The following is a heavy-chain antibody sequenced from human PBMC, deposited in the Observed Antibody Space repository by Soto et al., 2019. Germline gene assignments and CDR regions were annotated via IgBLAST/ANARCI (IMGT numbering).Heavy chain of an antibody. V-gene: IGHV1-69*13. D-gene: IGHD3-3*01. Sequence: ASVKVSCKASGGTFSSYAISWVRQAPGQGLEWMGGIIPIFGTANYAQKFQGRVTITADESTSTAYMELSSLRSEDTAVYYCAGSLVLRFLEWIRTGWSMDVWGQGTTVTVSS. CDR1: GGTFSSYA. CDR2: IIPIFGTA. CDR3: AGSLVLRFLEWIRTGWSMDV. J-gene: IGHJ6*02.